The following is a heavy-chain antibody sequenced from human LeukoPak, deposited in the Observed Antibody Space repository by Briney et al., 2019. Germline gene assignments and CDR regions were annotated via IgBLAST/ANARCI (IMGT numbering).Heavy chain of an antibody. CDR2: IYTSGST. V-gene: IGHV4-4*07. Sequence: SETLSLTCTVSGGSNSSYYWSWIRQPAGKGLERIGRIYTSGSTNYNPSLKSRVTMSVDTSKNQFSLKLSSVTAADTAVYYCARGWYYDSSGYYWTPFDYWGQGTLVTVSS. D-gene: IGHD3-22*01. CDR3: ARGWYYDSSGYYWTPFDY. CDR1: GGSNSSYY. J-gene: IGHJ4*02.